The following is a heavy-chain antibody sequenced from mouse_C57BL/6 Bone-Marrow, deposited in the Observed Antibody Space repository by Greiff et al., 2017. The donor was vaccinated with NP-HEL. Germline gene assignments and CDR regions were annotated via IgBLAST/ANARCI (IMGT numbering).Heavy chain of an antibody. J-gene: IGHJ2*01. CDR3: VRQGYDGYYLDD. V-gene: IGHV10-1*01. Sequence: EVKLVESGGGLVQPKGSLKLSCAASGFSFNTYAMNWVRQAPGMGLEWVARIRSKSNNYATYYADSLKDRFTISRDDSESMLYLQMNNLKTEDTAMYYCVRQGYDGYYLDDWGQGTTLTVSS. D-gene: IGHD2-3*01. CDR1: GFSFNTYA. CDR2: IRSKSNNYAT.